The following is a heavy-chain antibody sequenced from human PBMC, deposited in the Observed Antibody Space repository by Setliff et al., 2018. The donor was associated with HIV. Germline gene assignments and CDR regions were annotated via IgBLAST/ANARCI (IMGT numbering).Heavy chain of an antibody. V-gene: IGHV4-59*11. CDR2: IYYSGST. J-gene: IGHJ4*02. Sequence: KTSETLSLTCTVSGGSISSHYWSWIRQPPGKGLEWIGSIYYSGSTNYNPSLKSRVTISVDTSKNQFSLKLSSVTATDTAVYYFARVVPVGGNDYWGQGTLVTVSS. CDR1: GGSISSHY. CDR3: ARVVPVGGNDY. D-gene: IGHD6-19*01.